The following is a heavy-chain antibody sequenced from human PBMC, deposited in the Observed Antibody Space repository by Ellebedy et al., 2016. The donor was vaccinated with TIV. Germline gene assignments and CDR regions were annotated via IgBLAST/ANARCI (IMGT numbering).Heavy chain of an antibody. CDR2: IYYSGST. V-gene: IGHV4-61*01. J-gene: IGHJ6*02. CDR1: GGSVSSGSYY. D-gene: IGHD3-16*01. Sequence: SETLSLXXTVSGGSVSSGSYYWRWIRQPPGKGLEWIGYIYYSGSTNYNPSLKSRVTISVDTSKNQFSLKLSSVTAADTAVYYCARVWGDYYYYGMDVWGQGTTVTVSS. CDR3: ARVWGDYYYYGMDV.